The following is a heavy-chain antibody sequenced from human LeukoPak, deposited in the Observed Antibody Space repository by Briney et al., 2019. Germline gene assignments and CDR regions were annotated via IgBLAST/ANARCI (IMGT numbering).Heavy chain of an antibody. J-gene: IGHJ4*02. CDR2: IYYSGST. CDR3: ARLKESQKIFDY. V-gene: IGHV4-39*01. CDR1: RGSISSSNYY. D-gene: IGHD2/OR15-2a*01. Sequence: PSETLSLTCTVFRGSISSSNYYWGWIRQPPGKGLEWIGSIYYSGSTYYNPSLKSRVTISVDTSKNQFSLKLSSVTAADTAVYYCARLKESQKIFDYWGQGTLVTVSS.